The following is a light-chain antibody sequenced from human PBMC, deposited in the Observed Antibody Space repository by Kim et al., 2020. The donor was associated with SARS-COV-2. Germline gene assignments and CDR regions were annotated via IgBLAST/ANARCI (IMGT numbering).Light chain of an antibody. CDR1: ESVTSTY. CDR2: GAS. CDR3: QHFRRSPWT. Sequence: APGERAILSCRASESVTSTYLAWYQQKPGQAPRLLIYGASRRATGIPERFRGGGSGTDFTLTIDRLEPGDFAVYFCQHFRRSPWTFGQGTKVDIK. J-gene: IGKJ1*01. V-gene: IGKV3-20*01.